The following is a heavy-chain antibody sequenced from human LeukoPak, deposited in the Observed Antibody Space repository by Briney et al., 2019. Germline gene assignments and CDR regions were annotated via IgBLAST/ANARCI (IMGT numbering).Heavy chain of an antibody. CDR1: GFTFSSYG. CDR3: AKSDDSSGYWGGYFDY. D-gene: IGHD3-22*01. Sequence: GSLRLSCAASGFTFSSYGMNWVRQAPGKGLEWVSTISGSAYNTYYADSVKGRFTISRDNSKNTLYLQMNSLRAEDTAVYYCAKSDDSSGYWGGYFDYWGQGTLVTVSS. J-gene: IGHJ4*02. CDR2: ISGSAYNT. V-gene: IGHV3-23*01.